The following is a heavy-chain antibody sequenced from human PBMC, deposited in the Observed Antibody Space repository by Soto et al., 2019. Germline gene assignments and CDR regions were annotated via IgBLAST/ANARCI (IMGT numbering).Heavy chain of an antibody. CDR3: AKVDGFLWFELDS. CDR2: SSASGDGT. D-gene: IGHD3-10*01. Sequence: EVQLLESGGGLVQPGGSLRLSCAASGFTFSSFAMSWVRQAPGKGLEWVSASSASGDGTYYADSVKGRFTISRDNSKNTLYLQMSSLRAEDTAVYYCAKVDGFLWFELDSWGQGTLVTVSS. J-gene: IGHJ4*02. CDR1: GFTFSSFA. V-gene: IGHV3-23*01.